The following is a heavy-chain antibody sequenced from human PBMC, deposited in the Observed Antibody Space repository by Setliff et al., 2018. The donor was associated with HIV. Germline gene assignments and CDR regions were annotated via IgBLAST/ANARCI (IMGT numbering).Heavy chain of an antibody. Sequence: PSETLSLTCTVSGGSISSYYWSWIRQPPGKGLEWIGYIYYSGSTYYNPSLKSRVTISVDTSKNQFSLKLSSVTAADTAVYYCARRWVIAAGNWFDPWGQGTLVTAPQ. CDR1: GGSISSYY. CDR3: ARRWVIAAGNWFDP. V-gene: IGHV4-59*04. CDR2: IYYSGST. D-gene: IGHD6-13*01. J-gene: IGHJ5*02.